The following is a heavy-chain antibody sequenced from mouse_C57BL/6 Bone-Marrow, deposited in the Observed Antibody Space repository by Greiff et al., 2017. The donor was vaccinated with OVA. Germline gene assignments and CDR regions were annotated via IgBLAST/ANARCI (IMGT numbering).Heavy chain of an antibody. Sequence: VKLMESGADLAKPGASVKLSCKASGYTFTSYWMHWVKQRPGQGLEWIGYINPSSGYTKYNQKFKDKATLTADKSSCTAYLQLSSLTYEDDAVYYCARIITTVVADYWGQGTTLTVSS. CDR3: ARIITTVVADY. V-gene: IGHV1-7*01. CDR2: INPSSGYT. CDR1: GYTFTSYW. J-gene: IGHJ2*01. D-gene: IGHD1-1*01.